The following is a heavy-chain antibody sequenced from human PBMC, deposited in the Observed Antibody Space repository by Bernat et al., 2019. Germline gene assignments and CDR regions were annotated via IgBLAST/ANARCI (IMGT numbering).Heavy chain of an antibody. CDR3: ARGYDILTGYYRGWCDP. J-gene: IGHJ5*02. V-gene: IGHV4-39*01. Sequence: QLQLQESGPGLVKPSETLSLTCTVSGGSISSSSYYWGWIRQPPGKGLEWIGSIYYSGSTYYNPSLKSRVTISVDTSKNQFSLKLSSVTAADTAVYYCARGYDILTGYYRGWCDPWGQGTLVTVSS. CDR2: IYYSGST. D-gene: IGHD3-9*01. CDR1: GGSISSSSYY.